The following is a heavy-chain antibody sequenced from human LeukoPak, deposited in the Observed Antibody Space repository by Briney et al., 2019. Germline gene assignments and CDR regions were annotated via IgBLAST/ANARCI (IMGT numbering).Heavy chain of an antibody. V-gene: IGHV3-48*04. D-gene: IGHD6-13*01. CDR1: GFTFSSYS. CDR3: ARAGSSHDY. J-gene: IGHJ4*02. Sequence: PGGSLRLSCAASGFTFSSYSMNWVRQAPGKGLEWVSYISSSGSTIYYADSVKGRFTISRDNAKSSLSLQVNSLRAEDTAVYYCARAGSSHDYWGQGTLVTVSS. CDR2: ISSSGSTI.